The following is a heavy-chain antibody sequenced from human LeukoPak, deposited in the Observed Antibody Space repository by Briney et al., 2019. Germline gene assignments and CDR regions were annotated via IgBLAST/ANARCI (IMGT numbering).Heavy chain of an antibody. CDR3: ASPRMIRYFDWSNKEDY. CDR1: GFTFSDYY. J-gene: IGHJ4*02. Sequence: GGSLRLSCAASGFTFSDYYMSWIRQAPGKGLEWVSYISSSGSTIYYADSVKGRFTISRDNAKNSLYLLMNSLRAEDTAVYYCASPRMIRYFDWSNKEDYWGQGTLVTVSS. D-gene: IGHD3-9*01. V-gene: IGHV3-11*01. CDR2: ISSSGSTI.